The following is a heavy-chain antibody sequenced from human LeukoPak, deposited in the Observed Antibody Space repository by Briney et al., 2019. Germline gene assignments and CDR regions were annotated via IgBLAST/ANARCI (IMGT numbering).Heavy chain of an antibody. CDR3: AKADRGWGVITKD. CDR1: GFTFSTYA. V-gene: IGHV3-23*01. D-gene: IGHD3-10*01. CDR2: IGGSGDFT. J-gene: IGHJ4*02. Sequence: GGSLRLSCAASGFTFSTYAMSWVRQAPGKGLEWVSAIGGSGDFTYYAEYVKGRFTISRDNSTKTLYLQMNSLRADDTAVYYCAKADRGWGVITKDWGQGTLVTVSS.